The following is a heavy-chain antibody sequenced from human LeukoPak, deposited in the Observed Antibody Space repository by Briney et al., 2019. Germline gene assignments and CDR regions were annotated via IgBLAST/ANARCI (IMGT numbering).Heavy chain of an antibody. V-gene: IGHV4-34*01. Sequence: SETLSLTCAVYGGSFSGYYWSWIRQPPGKGLEWIGEINHSGSTNYNPSLKSRVTISVDTSKNQFSLKLSSVTAADTAVYYCARMGSGSYSPNWFDPWGPGTLVTVSS. CDR1: GGSFSGYY. CDR2: INHSGST. CDR3: ARMGSGSYSPNWFDP. D-gene: IGHD3-10*01. J-gene: IGHJ5*02.